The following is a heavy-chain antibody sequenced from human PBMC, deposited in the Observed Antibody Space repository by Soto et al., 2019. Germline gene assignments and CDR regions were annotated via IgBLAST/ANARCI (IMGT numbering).Heavy chain of an antibody. CDR1: GFTFSSYS. J-gene: IGHJ4*02. V-gene: IGHV3-21*01. CDR3: ARSCAAPGPFDY. CDR2: ISSSSSYI. Sequence: GGSLRLSCAASGFTFSSYSMNWVRQAPGKGLEWVSSISSSSSYIYYADSVKGRFTISRDNAKNSLYLQMNSLRAEDTAVYYCARSCAAPGPFDYWGQGTLVTVSS.